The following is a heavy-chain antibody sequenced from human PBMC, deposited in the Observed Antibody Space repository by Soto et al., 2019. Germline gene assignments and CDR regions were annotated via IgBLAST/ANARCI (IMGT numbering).Heavy chain of an antibody. CDR1: GFTFNDAW. Sequence: PGGSLRLACGASGFTFNDAWMTWVRQAPGKGVEWVGRIKRKSEGGTTDYAAPVKGRFIISRDDSKNTLYLQMNSLKTEDTAVYFSTQDSCGGDCDECYYDYWGQGTLVTVSS. CDR2: IKRKSEGGTT. CDR3: TQDSCGGDCDECYYDY. D-gene: IGHD2-21*02. J-gene: IGHJ4*02. V-gene: IGHV3-15*01.